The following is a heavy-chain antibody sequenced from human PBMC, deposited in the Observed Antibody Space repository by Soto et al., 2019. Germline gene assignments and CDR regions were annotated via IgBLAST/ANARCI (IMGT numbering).Heavy chain of an antibody. CDR1: GFTFSTYA. V-gene: IGHV3-23*01. CDR2: VSDGGSDA. Sequence: EVQLLESGGGLVQPGGSLRLCYAASGFTFSTYAMSWVRQPPGKGLEWVSIVSDGGSDAFYADSVKGRFAISRDNSKNTLYLQMNSLTAEDTAVYYCAKHFVNGEVDYWGQGTPVTVSS. D-gene: IGHD3-10*01. J-gene: IGHJ4*02. CDR3: AKHFVNGEVDY.